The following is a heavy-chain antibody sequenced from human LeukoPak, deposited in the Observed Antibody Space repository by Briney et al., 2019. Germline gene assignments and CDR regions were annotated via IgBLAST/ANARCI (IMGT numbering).Heavy chain of an antibody. Sequence: GASLKISLKGSGYRFTSYWIGWVRPRPGKGVEWMGIIYPGDSDTRYSTSFEGQVTISADKSISTAYLQWTSLKASDTAMYYCARHGRYYGSGSYPYNWFDPWGQGTLVTVSS. D-gene: IGHD3-10*01. CDR3: ARHGRYYGSGSYPYNWFDP. CDR1: GYRFTSYW. CDR2: IYPGDSDT. V-gene: IGHV5-51*01. J-gene: IGHJ5*02.